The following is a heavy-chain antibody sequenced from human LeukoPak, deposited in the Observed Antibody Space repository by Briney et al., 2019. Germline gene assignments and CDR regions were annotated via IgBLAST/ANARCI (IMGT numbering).Heavy chain of an antibody. J-gene: IGHJ4*02. D-gene: IGHD4-17*01. CDR2: INGDGSSI. CDR3: AKDDYGDYTFDY. Sequence: PGGSLRPSCAASGFTFSSYAMSWVRQAPGKGLVWVSRINGDGSSINYADSVKGRFTISRDNAKNTLYLQMNSLRAEDTALYYCAKDDYGDYTFDYWGQGTLVTVSS. CDR1: GFTFSSYA. V-gene: IGHV3-74*01.